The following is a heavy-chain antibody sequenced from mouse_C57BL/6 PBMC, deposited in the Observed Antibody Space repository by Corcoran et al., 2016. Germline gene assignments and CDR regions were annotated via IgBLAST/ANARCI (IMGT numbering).Heavy chain of an antibody. CDR1: GYTFTSYG. J-gene: IGHJ2*01. Sequence: QVQLQQSGAELARPGASVKLSCKASGYTFTSYGISWVKQRTGQGLEWIGEIYPRSGNTYYNEKFKGKATLTADKSSSTAYMELRSLTSEDSAVYFCARYTTVVAKGLYYFDYWGQGTTLTVSS. D-gene: IGHD1-1*01. V-gene: IGHV1-81*01. CDR2: IYPRSGNT. CDR3: ARYTTVVAKGLYYFDY.